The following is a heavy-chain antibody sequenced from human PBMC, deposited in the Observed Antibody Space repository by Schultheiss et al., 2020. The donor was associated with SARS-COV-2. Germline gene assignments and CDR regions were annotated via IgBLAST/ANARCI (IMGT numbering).Heavy chain of an antibody. J-gene: IGHJ4*02. CDR1: GFTFDDYA. V-gene: IGHV3-9*01. Sequence: SLKISCAASGFTFDDYAMHWVRQAPGKGLEWVSGISWNSGSIGYADSVKGRFTISRDNTKNSLYLQMNSLRAEDTALYYCARNVDYWGQGTLVTVSS. CDR3: ARNVDY. CDR2: ISWNSGSI.